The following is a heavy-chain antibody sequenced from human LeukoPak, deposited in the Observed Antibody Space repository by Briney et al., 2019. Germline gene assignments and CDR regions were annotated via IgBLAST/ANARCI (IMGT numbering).Heavy chain of an antibody. CDR3: AGAHSNSCYFDF. CDR2: IYSGST. D-gene: IGHD4-11*01. Sequence: SETLSLTCTVSGGSVRTYYWSWIRQSPGKGLEWIGYIYSGSTNYNPSLKSRVTISVDASKNQCSLKLRSVTAADTAVYFCAGAHSNSCYFDFWGQGTLVSVSS. J-gene: IGHJ4*02. V-gene: IGHV4-59*02. CDR1: GGSVRTYY.